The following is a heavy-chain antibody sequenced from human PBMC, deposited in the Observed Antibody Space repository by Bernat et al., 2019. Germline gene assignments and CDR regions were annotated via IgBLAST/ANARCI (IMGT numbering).Heavy chain of an antibody. CDR1: GFTFSNAW. CDR3: TTEGAVVIWQLLDY. D-gene: IGHD3-22*01. Sequence: EVQLVDSGGGLVKPGGSLRLSCAASGFTFSNAWMNWVRQAPGKGLEWVGRIKSKTDGGTTDYAAHVKGRFTISRDDSKNTLYLQMNSLKTEDTAVYYCTTEGAVVIWQLLDYWGQGTLVTVSS. CDR2: IKSKTDGGTT. J-gene: IGHJ4*02. V-gene: IGHV3-15*07.